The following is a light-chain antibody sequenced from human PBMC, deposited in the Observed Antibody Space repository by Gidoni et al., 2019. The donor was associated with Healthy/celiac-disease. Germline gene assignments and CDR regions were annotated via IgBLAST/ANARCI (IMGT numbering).Light chain of an antibody. CDR3: QQSYSTPST. V-gene: IGKV1-39*01. Sequence: QMTQSPPTLAASVGDRVTITCRASQSISSYLNWYQQNPGKAPKLLIYAASSLQSGVPSRFSGSGSGTDFTLTISSLQPEDFATYYCQQSYSTPSTFGQXTRLEIK. CDR1: QSISSY. CDR2: AAS. J-gene: IGKJ2*01.